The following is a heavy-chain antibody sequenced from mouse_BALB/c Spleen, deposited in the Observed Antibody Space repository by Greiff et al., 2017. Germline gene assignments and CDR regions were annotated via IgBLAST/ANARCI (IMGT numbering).Heavy chain of an antibody. J-gene: IGHJ4*01. V-gene: IGHV5-12-2*01. CDR1: GFTFSSYT. Sequence: EVQLVESGGGLVQPGGSLKLSCAASGFTFSSYTMSWVRKTPEKRLEWVAYISNGGGSTYYPDTVKGRFTISRDNAKNTLYLQMSSLKSEDTAMYYCARQHFYAMDDWGQGTSVTVSS. CDR3: ARQHFYAMDD. CDR2: ISNGGGST.